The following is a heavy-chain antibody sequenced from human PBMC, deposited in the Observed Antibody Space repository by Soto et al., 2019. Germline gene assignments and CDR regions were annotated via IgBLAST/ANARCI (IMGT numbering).Heavy chain of an antibody. J-gene: IGHJ6*02. D-gene: IGHD6-6*01. CDR2: ISSSSSYI. CDR1: GFTFSSYS. Sequence: GGSLRLSCAASGFTFSSYSMNWVRQAPGKGLEWVSSISSSSSYIYYADSVKGRFTISGDNAKNSLYLQMNSLRAEDTAVYYCARSIEYSSAMMDYYYYGMDVWGQGTTVTVSS. CDR3: ARSIEYSSAMMDYYYYGMDV. V-gene: IGHV3-21*01.